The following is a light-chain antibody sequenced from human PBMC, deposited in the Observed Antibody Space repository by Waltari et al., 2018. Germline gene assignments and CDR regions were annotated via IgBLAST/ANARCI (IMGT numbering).Light chain of an antibody. V-gene: IGLV1-36*01. CDR2: YDD. CDR3: AARDASLSSWL. J-gene: IGLJ3*02. Sequence: QSVLTQPPSVPGAPRQRVTISCSGRSSNIGPNSVNWYQQLPGKPPKLLIYYDDLLSSGVSDRFSGSKSGTSASLAIAGLQSEDEAHYYCAARDASLSSWLFGGGTKLTVL. CDR1: SSNIGPNS.